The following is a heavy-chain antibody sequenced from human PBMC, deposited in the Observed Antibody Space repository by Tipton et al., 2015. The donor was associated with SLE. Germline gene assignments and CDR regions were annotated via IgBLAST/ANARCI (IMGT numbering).Heavy chain of an antibody. D-gene: IGHD3-10*01. CDR1: GFIFSTHA. J-gene: IGHJ6*02. CDR3: ARRVGSYYGMDV. CDR2: ISYDGSNK. V-gene: IGHV3-30*04. Sequence: RSLRLSCAASGFIFSTHAMHWVRQAPGKGLEWVAVISYDGSNKYYADSVKGRFTISRDNSKNTLYLQMNSLRAEDTAVYYCARRVGSYYGMDVWGQGTTVTVSS.